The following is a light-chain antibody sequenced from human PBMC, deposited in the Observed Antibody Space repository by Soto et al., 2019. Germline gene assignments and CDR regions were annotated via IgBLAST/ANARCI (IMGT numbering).Light chain of an antibody. CDR3: MQALQTPLT. Sequence: DSVLTQSPRSLPVTPVEPASISCMSSKILLHSDGYNYLNWYLKKAGQYPQXLIYLASNRASGVPDRFSGSGSGTDFTLKISRVQAEDGGVYYCMQALQTPLTFGGGTKVDIK. CDR2: LAS. J-gene: IGKJ4*01. V-gene: IGKV2-28*01. CDR1: KILLHSDGYNY.